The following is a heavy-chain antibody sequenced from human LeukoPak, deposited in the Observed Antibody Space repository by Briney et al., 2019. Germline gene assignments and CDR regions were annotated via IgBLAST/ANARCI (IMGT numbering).Heavy chain of an antibody. J-gene: IGHJ6*03. CDR3: ARVIPRVLVAKLAPPRGYYYYMDV. CDR1: GGSFSGYY. V-gene: IGHV4-34*01. D-gene: IGHD5-12*01. Sequence: SKTLSLTCAVYGGSFSGYYWSWIRQPPGKGLEWIGEINHSGSTNYNPSLKSRVTISVDTSKNQFSLKLSSVTAADTAVYYCARVIPRVLVAKLAPPRGYYYYMDVWGKGTTVTVSS. CDR2: INHSGST.